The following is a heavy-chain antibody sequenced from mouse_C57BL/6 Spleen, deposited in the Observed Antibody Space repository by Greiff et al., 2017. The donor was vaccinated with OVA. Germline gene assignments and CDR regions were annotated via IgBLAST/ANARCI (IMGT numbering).Heavy chain of an antibody. Sequence: VQLQQPGAELVRPGSSVKLSCKASGYTFTSYWMDWVKQRPGQGLEWIGNIYPSDSETHYNQKFKDKATLTVDQSSSTAYMQLNSLTSEDSAVYYCARDYDYFDYWGQGTTLTVSS. D-gene: IGHD2-4*01. CDR2: IYPSDSET. J-gene: IGHJ2*01. V-gene: IGHV1-61*01. CDR1: GYTFTSYW. CDR3: ARDYDYFDY.